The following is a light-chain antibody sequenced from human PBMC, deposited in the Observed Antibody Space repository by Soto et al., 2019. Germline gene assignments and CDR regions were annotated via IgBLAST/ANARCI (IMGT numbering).Light chain of an antibody. CDR3: QQSYNTPRT. V-gene: IGKV1-39*01. Sequence: DIQLTQSPSSLSASVGDRVTITCRASERISNYLNWYQQKPGTAPKLLIWSSSTLPSGVPSRFSGSGSGTDFTLSISGLXXXXXXXXYCQQSYNTPRTFGQGTK. CDR2: SSS. J-gene: IGKJ1*01. CDR1: ERISNY.